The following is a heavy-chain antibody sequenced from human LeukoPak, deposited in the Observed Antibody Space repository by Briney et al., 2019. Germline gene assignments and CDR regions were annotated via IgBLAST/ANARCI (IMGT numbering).Heavy chain of an antibody. D-gene: IGHD3-9*01. CDR2: FDPGDGET. J-gene: IGHJ4*02. Sequence: ASVKLSCKVSGYTLTELSMHWVRQAPGIRLERMGGFDPGDGETIYAQKLQGRVTMTEDTSTDTDYMELSSLRSEDTAVYYCATFTPLRYFDWLLEGDYWGQGTLVTVSS. CDR3: ATFTPLRYFDWLLEGDY. CDR1: GYTLTELS. V-gene: IGHV1-24*01.